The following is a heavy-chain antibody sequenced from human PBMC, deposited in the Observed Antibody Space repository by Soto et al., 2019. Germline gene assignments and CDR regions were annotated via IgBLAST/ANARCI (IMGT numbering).Heavy chain of an antibody. Sequence: SATLSLTCTVSGGSISSYYWSWIRQPPGKGLEWIGYIYYSGSTNYNPSLKSRVTISVDTSKNQFSLKLSSVTAADTAVYYCARVRAGTTMGLDYWGQGTLVTVSS. CDR1: GGSISSYY. J-gene: IGHJ4*02. D-gene: IGHD1-1*01. CDR3: ARVRAGTTMGLDY. V-gene: IGHV4-59*01. CDR2: IYYSGST.